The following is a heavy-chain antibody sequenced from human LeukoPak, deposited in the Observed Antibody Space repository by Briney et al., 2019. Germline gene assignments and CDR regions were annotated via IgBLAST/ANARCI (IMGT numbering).Heavy chain of an antibody. CDR1: GYTFTSYA. Sequence: ASVKVSCKASGYTFTSYAMHWVRQAPGQRLEWMGWINAGNGNTKYSQKFQGRVTITRDTSASTAYMELSSLRSEDTAVYYCARNKHCGGDCFYAFDIWGQGTMVTVSS. D-gene: IGHD2-21*02. J-gene: IGHJ3*02. CDR2: INAGNGNT. CDR3: ARNKHCGGDCFYAFDI. V-gene: IGHV1-3*01.